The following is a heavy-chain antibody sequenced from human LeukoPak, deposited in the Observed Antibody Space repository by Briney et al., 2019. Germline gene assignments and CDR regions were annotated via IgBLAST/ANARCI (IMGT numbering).Heavy chain of an antibody. D-gene: IGHD1-26*01. CDR3: ARDRWDGYYFDY. V-gene: IGHV1-69*04. CDR1: GGTFSSYA. J-gene: IGHJ4*02. Sequence: SVKVSCKAPGGTFSSYAISWVRQAPGQGLEWMGRIIPILGIANYAQKFQGRVTITADKSTSTAYMELSSLRSEDTAVYYCARDRWDGYYFDYWGQGTLVTVSS. CDR2: IIPILGIA.